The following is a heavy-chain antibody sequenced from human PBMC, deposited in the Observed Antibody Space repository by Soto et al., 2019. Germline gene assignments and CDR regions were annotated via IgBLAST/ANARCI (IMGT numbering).Heavy chain of an antibody. D-gene: IGHD4-17*01. V-gene: IGHV3-30*03. CDR1: EFSFSAYG. J-gene: IGHJ6*03. CDR2: ISYDGNDK. Sequence: QVQLVESGGGVVRPGRSLRLSCVASEFSFSAYGMHWVRLAPGKGLQWVAVISYDGNDKYYADSVKGRFTISRDDSKNTLYLQMNNLRREDTAIYYCARRKTVTTGHYYYYIDVWGKGTTVTVSS. CDR3: ARRKTVTTGHYYYYIDV.